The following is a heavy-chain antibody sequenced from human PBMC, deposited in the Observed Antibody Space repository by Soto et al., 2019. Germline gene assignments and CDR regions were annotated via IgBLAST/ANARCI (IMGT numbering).Heavy chain of an antibody. CDR2: ISYDGSNK. CDR3: ARSVEGHFDY. V-gene: IGHV3-30*03. J-gene: IGHJ4*02. CDR1: GFTFSSYG. D-gene: IGHD2-2*01. Sequence: TGGSLRLSCTASGFTFSSYGMHWVGQAPGKGLEWVAVISYDGSNKYYADSVRGRFTISRDNDKNSVDLQMNSLRDEDTAVYYCARSVEGHFDYWGQGTVVTVSS.